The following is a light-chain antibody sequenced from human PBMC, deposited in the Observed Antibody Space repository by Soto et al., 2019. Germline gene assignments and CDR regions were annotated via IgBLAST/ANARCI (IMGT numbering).Light chain of an antibody. Sequence: EVVLPQSPGTLSLSPGERATLSCRASQSVAHNYLAWYQQRPGQAPRLLIFVSSDRATGIPDRFSGSGSGTDFSLTISRLEPEDFAVYYCHQYGSSPPYTFGQGTKLEIK. CDR3: HQYGSSPPYT. V-gene: IGKV3-20*01. CDR2: VSS. CDR1: QSVAHNY. J-gene: IGKJ2*01.